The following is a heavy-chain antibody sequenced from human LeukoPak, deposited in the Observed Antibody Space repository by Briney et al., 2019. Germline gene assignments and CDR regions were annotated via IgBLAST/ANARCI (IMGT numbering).Heavy chain of an antibody. Sequence: GGSLRLSCAASGFTVSSNYMSWVRQAPGKGLEWVSVIYSGGSTYYADSVKGRFTISRDSSKNTLYLQMNSLRAEDTAVYYCARVIVVRDDAFDIWGQGTMVTVSS. V-gene: IGHV3-66*01. CDR1: GFTVSSNY. J-gene: IGHJ3*02. D-gene: IGHD2-21*01. CDR3: ARVIVVRDDAFDI. CDR2: IYSGGST.